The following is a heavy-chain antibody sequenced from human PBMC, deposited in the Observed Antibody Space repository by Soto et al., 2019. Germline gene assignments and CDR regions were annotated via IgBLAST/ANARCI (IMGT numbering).Heavy chain of an antibody. D-gene: IGHD3-3*01. CDR2: IYPGDSDT. Sequence: GESLKISCKGSGYSFNSYWIGWVRQMPGKGLEWMGIIYPGDSDTRYSPSFQGQVTISADKAISTSNLQWSSLKASYTAMYYSARAGYYDVWSGFPRGGMDVWGQGTTVTVSS. CDR3: ARAGYYDVWSGFPRGGMDV. J-gene: IGHJ6*02. V-gene: IGHV5-51*01. CDR1: GYSFNSYW.